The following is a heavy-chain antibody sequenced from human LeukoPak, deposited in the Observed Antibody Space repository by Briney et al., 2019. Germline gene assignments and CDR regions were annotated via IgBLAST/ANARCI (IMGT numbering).Heavy chain of an antibody. Sequence: PGGSLRLSCAASGFTFDDYAMHWVRQAPGKGLEWVSGISWNSGSIGYADSVKGRFTISRDNAKNSLYLQMNSLRAEDMALYYCAKANYYDSSGSIYYFDYWGQGTLVTVSS. V-gene: IGHV3-9*03. CDR1: GFTFDDYA. CDR3: AKANYYDSSGSIYYFDY. D-gene: IGHD3-22*01. J-gene: IGHJ4*02. CDR2: ISWNSGSI.